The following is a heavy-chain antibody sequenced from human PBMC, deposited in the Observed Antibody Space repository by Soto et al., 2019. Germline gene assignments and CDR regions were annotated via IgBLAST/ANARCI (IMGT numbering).Heavy chain of an antibody. CDR2: ISTNSGNT. Sequence: QVQLEQSGAEVKEPGASVKVSCKASGYPFGTYAITWVRQAPGQGLEWVGWISTNSGNTYYAQNFQGIVTLTTDTSTTTAYMELMSPTSDDTAIYYCARTYNWNSEGFDHWGQGTLVTVST. V-gene: IGHV1-18*04. CDR3: ARTYNWNSEGFDH. J-gene: IGHJ4*02. CDR1: GYPFGTYA. D-gene: IGHD1-7*01.